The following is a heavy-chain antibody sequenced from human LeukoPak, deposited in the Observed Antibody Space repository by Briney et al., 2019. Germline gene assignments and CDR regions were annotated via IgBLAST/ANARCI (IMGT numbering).Heavy chain of an antibody. D-gene: IGHD3-3*01. V-gene: IGHV4-38-2*01. CDR1: GYSITFGHL. J-gene: IGHJ6*03. CDR2: INHSGRT. CDR3: GRLFYDFWSGHYYYYMDV. Sequence: SETLSLTCDVSGYSITFGHLWGWIRQPPGKGPEWIASINHSGRTYYTPSLKSRVTISVDTLKNQFSLKVSSVTAADTAVYYCGRLFYDFWSGHYYYYMDVWGKGTTVTVSS.